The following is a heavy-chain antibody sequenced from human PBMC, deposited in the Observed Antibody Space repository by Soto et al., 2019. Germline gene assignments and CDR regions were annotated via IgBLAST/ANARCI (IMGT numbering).Heavy chain of an antibody. CDR1: GGSISSSNW. Sequence: QVQLQESGPGLVKPSGTLSLICAVSGGSISSSNWWSWVRQSRGKGLEWIGEIYHSGSTNYNPSLKSRVTISVDKSKNQFSLKLSSVTAADTAVYYCARDGNYGDQPFDYWGQGTLVTVSS. D-gene: IGHD4-17*01. V-gene: IGHV4-4*02. CDR2: IYHSGST. J-gene: IGHJ4*02. CDR3: ARDGNYGDQPFDY.